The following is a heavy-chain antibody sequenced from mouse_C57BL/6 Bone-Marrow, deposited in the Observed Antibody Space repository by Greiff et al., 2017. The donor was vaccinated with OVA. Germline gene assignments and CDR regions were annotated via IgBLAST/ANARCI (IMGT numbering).Heavy chain of an antibody. CDR3: TDYGSSYDWYFDV. CDR2: IRLKSDNYAT. J-gene: IGHJ1*03. Sequence: EVKLQESGGGLVQPGGSMKLSCVASGFTFSNYWMNWVRQSPEKGLEWVAQIRLKSDNYATHYAESVKGRFTISRDDSKSSVYLQMNNLRAEDTGIYYCTDYGSSYDWYFDVWGTGTTVTVSS. V-gene: IGHV6-3*01. CDR1: GFTFSNYW. D-gene: IGHD1-1*01.